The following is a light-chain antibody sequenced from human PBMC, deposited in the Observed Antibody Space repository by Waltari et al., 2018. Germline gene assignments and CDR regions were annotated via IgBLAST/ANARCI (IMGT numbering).Light chain of an antibody. CDR1: SGHSNFA. V-gene: IGLV4-69*01. J-gene: IGLJ2*01. CDR2: LRRDGSH. CDR3: QTWGTGIQL. Sequence: QLVLTQSPSASASLGASVKLTCTLSSGHSNFAIAWHQQQPERGPRTVMKLRRDGSHSKGDGIPRLFSGARSGAWRYLTISSLQSDDEADYYCQTWGTGIQLFGGGTKLTVL.